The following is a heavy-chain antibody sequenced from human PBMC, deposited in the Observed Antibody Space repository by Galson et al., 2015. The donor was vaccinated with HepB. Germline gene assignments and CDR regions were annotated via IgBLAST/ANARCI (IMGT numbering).Heavy chain of an antibody. CDR3: ARYRFGVAAAVPAFHI. Sequence: QSGAEVKKPGESLKISCKGSGYSFTSYWIGWGRQMPGKGLEWMGIIYPGDSDTRYSPSFQGQVTISAYKSISTAYLQWSSLKALDTAMYYCARYRFGVAAAVPAFHISGQRTMVTVSS. CDR1: GYSFTSYW. V-gene: IGHV5-51*03. CDR2: IYPGDSDT. D-gene: IGHD6-13*01. J-gene: IGHJ3*02.